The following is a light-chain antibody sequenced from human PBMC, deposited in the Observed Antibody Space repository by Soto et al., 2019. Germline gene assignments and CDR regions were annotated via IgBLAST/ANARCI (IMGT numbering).Light chain of an antibody. J-gene: IGKJ3*01. V-gene: IGKV1-27*01. CDR1: QGISNY. Sequence: DIQMTQSPSSLSASVGDRVTITCRASQGISNYFAWYPQKPGKVPKLLIYGASTLESGVPSRFSGTGSGTDFTLTISSLQPEDVATYYCQKYNSAPRDFGPGTKVDIK. CDR2: GAS. CDR3: QKYNSAPRD.